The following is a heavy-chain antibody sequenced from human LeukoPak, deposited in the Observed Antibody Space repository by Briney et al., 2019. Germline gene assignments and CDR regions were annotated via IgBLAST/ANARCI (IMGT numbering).Heavy chain of an antibody. CDR3: AKDRARGGATDFDY. J-gene: IGHJ4*02. V-gene: IGHV3-30*02. CDR1: GLTFSSHG. Sequence: PGGSLRLSCAASGLTFSSHGFHWVRQAPGKGLEWVTFISLDGSKKSYADSVKGRFTFSRDDSKNTLYLEMNSLRAEDTAVYYCAKDRARGGATDFDYWGQGALVTVSS. D-gene: IGHD3-16*01. CDR2: ISLDGSKK.